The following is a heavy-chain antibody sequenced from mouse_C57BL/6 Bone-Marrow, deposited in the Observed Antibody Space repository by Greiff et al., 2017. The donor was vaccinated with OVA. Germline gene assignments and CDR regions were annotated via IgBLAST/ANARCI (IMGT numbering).Heavy chain of an antibody. Sequence: QVQLQQPGAELVRPGSSVKLSCKASGYTFTSYWMDWVKQRPGQGLEWIGNIYPSDSETHYNQKFKDKATLTVDKSSSTAYMQLSSLTSEDSAVYYGASHPYYYGSSYYAMDDWGQGTSVTVSS. D-gene: IGHD1-1*01. CDR2: IYPSDSET. CDR1: GYTFTSYW. CDR3: ASHPYYYGSSYYAMDD. J-gene: IGHJ4*01. V-gene: IGHV1-61*01.